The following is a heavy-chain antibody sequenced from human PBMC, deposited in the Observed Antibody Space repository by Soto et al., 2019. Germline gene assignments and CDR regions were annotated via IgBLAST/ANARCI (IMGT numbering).Heavy chain of an antibody. CDR2: INPNSGGT. J-gene: IGHJ6*02. D-gene: IGHD3-3*01. Sequence: ASVKVSCKASGYTFTGYYMHWVRQAPGQGLEWMGWINPNSGGTNYAQKFQGWVTMTRDTSISTAYMELSRLRSEDTAVYYCATAISTGVGMDVWGQGTTVTVSS. CDR1: GYTFTGYY. CDR3: ATAISTGVGMDV. V-gene: IGHV1-2*04.